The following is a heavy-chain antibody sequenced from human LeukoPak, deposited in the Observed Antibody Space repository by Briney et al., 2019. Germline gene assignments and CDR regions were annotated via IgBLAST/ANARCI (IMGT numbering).Heavy chain of an antibody. Sequence: PGGSLRLSCAASGFTFSIHNMDWVRQAPGKGLEWISYINSGGDATHYADSVKGRFTISRDDAKNSLYMQMNNLTAEDTAVYYCARGAGRYGDYRDYWGQGTLVTVSS. CDR3: ARGAGRYGDYRDY. CDR1: GFTFSIHN. D-gene: IGHD4-17*01. V-gene: IGHV3-48*04. J-gene: IGHJ4*02. CDR2: INSGGDAT.